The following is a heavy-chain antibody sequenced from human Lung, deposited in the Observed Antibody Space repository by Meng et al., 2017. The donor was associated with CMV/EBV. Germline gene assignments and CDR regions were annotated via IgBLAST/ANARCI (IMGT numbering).Heavy chain of an antibody. Sequence: SXTLSLXCTVSGGSITTYSLSWIRQAPGKRLEWIGYILYSGSTNYNPSLRSRVTISVDTSKNHFSLKLSSVTAADTAVYHCARTLGSAVGMGWFDPWGQGXLVTVSS. J-gene: IGHJ5*02. V-gene: IGHV4-59*01. CDR2: ILYSGST. CDR3: ARTLGSAVGMGWFDP. D-gene: IGHD6-13*01. CDR1: GGSITTYS.